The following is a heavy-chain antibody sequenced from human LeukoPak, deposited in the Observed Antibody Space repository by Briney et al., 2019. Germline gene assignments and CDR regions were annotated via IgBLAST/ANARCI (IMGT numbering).Heavy chain of an antibody. CDR3: ARDSPDYGDYVAFDI. J-gene: IGHJ3*02. D-gene: IGHD4-17*01. CDR2: ISSSSSYI. V-gene: IGHV3-21*01. Sequence: GGSLRLSCAASGLTFSSYSMNWVRQAPGKGLEWVSSISSSSSYIYYADSVKGRFTISRDNAKNSLYLQMNSLRAEDTAVYYCARDSPDYGDYVAFDIWGQGTMVTVSS. CDR1: GLTFSSYS.